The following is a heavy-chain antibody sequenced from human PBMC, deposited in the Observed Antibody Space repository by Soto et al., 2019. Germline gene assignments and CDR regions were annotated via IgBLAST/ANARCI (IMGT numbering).Heavy chain of an antibody. CDR1: GFNFRSYG. V-gene: IGHV3-33*01. CDR2: IWYDGSDK. Sequence: QVQLVESGGGVVQPGRSLRLSCAASGFNFRSYGMHWVRQAPGKGLEWVAVIWYDGSDKYYADSVKGRFTISRDNSKNTLDLQMNSLRAEDTAVYYCAGEGLVWLGEGWFDHWGQGTLVTVSS. D-gene: IGHD4-17*01. J-gene: IGHJ5*02. CDR3: AGEGLVWLGEGWFDH.